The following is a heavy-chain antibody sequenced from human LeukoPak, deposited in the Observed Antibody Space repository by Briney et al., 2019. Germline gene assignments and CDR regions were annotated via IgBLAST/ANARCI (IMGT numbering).Heavy chain of an antibody. Sequence: PSETLSLTCAVYGGSFSGYYWSWIRQPPGKGLEWIGYIYYSGSTNYNPSLKSRVTISVDTSKNQFSLKLSSVTAADTAVYYCARDRYSSSWYNRGAFDIWGQGTMVTVSS. CDR1: GGSFSGYY. CDR2: IYYSGST. D-gene: IGHD6-13*01. J-gene: IGHJ3*02. V-gene: IGHV4-59*01. CDR3: ARDRYSSSWYNRGAFDI.